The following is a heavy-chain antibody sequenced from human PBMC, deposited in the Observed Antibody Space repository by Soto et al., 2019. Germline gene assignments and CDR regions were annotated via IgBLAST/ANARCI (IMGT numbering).Heavy chain of an antibody. D-gene: IGHD4-17*01. J-gene: IGHJ4*02. CDR2: ISSSGSTI. V-gene: IGHV3-48*03. CDR3: ARVAGLPRPFDY. CDR1: GLTFSSYE. Sequence: LRLSCAASGLTFSSYEMNWVRQAPGKGLEWVSYISSSGSTIYYADSVKGRFTISRDNAKNSLYLQMNSLRAEDTAVYYCARVAGLPRPFDYWGQGTLVTVSS.